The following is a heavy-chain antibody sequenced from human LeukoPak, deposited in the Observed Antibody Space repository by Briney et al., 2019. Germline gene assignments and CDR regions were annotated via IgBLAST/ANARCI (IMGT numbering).Heavy chain of an antibody. D-gene: IGHD6-6*01. CDR1: GFTFSDYY. CDR2: ISSSSSYI. Sequence: GGSLRLSCAASGFTFSDYYMSWIRQAPGKGLEWVSSISSSSSYIYYADSVKGRFTISRDNAKNSLYLQMNSLRAEDTAVYYCARAMEAPYSSSSGVFDYWGQGTLVTVSS. V-gene: IGHV3-11*06. J-gene: IGHJ4*02. CDR3: ARAMEAPYSSSSGVFDY.